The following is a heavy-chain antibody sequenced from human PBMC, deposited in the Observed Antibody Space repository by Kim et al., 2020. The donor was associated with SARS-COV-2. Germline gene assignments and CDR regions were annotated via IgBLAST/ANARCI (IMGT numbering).Heavy chain of an antibody. CDR1: GFTVSSNY. Sequence: GGSLRLSCAASGFTVSSNYMSWVRQAPGKGLEWVSVIYSGGSTYYADSVKGRFTISRDNSKNTLYLQMNSLRAEDTAVYYCARGGKYSSSLPVTPKRSYYYYYGMDVWGQGTTVTVSS. J-gene: IGHJ6*02. D-gene: IGHD6-6*01. V-gene: IGHV3-53*01. CDR2: IYSGGST. CDR3: ARGGKYSSSLPVTPKRSYYYYYGMDV.